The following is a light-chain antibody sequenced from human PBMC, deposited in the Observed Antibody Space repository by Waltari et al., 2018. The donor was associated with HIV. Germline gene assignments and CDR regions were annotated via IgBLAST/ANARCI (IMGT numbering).Light chain of an antibody. Sequence: QSALTQPRSVSGSPGQSVTISCTGTSSDVGGYTFVSWYQHHPGKAPKLVISDVTKRPSGVPVRFSCAKSGNTASLTISGLQAEDEADYYCCSYSGSGTLYVFGTGTEVTVL. CDR1: SSDVGGYTF. J-gene: IGLJ1*01. V-gene: IGLV2-11*01. CDR3: CSYSGSGTLYV. CDR2: DVT.